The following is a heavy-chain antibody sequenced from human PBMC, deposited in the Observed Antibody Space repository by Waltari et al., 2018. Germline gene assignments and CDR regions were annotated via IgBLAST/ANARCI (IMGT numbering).Heavy chain of an antibody. D-gene: IGHD6-25*01. V-gene: IGHV3-7*01. Sequence: EVQLVESGGGLVQSGDSLRLSCAASGFSFSSYWMNWVRQTPGNGLEWVANIKEDGGDKYYVDAVKGRFTISRDNAKNSLYLQMNSLRVEDTAVYFCASVQRRWSMDVWGQGTTVTVSS. CDR1: GFSFSSYW. CDR2: IKEDGGDK. J-gene: IGHJ6*02. CDR3: ASVQRRWSMDV.